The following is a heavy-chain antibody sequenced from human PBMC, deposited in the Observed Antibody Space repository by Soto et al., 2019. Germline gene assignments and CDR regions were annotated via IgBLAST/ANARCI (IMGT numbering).Heavy chain of an antibody. V-gene: IGHV3-30*18. CDR1: GFTFSSYG. Sequence: QVQLVESGGGVVQPGRSLRLSCAASGFTFSSYGMHWVRQAPGKGLEWVAGISYDGSNKYYADSVKRQFTISRDNSKNALYLQMNSLRAEDPAVYYCEKLAGGFDPWGQGTPVTVSS. CDR2: ISYDGSNK. J-gene: IGHJ5*02. CDR3: EKLAGGFDP.